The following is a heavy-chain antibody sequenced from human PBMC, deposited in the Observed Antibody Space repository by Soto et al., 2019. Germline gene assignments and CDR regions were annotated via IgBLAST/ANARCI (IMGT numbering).Heavy chain of an antibody. J-gene: IGHJ4*02. D-gene: IGHD5-18*01. V-gene: IGHV3-7*03. CDR1: GISTSSYW. CDR2: IKNDGTEK. CDR3: VTGYHSDF. Sequence: GFLRLSCAGSGISTSSYWMGWVRQAPGRGLEWVASIKNDGTEKYYMESLKGRFTISRDNALNSVYLQLNSLRAEDTAVYFFVTGYHSDFWGQGTRVTVSS.